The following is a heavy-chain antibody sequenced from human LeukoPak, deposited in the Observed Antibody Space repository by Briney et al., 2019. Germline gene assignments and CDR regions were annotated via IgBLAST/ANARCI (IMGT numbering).Heavy chain of an antibody. V-gene: IGHV3-30*02. Sequence: GGSLRLSCAASGFTFSSYGMHWVRQAPGKGLEWVAFIRYDGSNKYYADSVKGRFTISRDNPKNTLYLQMNSLRAEDTAVYYCAKATVYYYYYMDVWGKGTTVTVSS. CDR1: GFTFSSYG. CDR2: IRYDGSNK. D-gene: IGHD4-17*01. J-gene: IGHJ6*03. CDR3: AKATVYYYYYMDV.